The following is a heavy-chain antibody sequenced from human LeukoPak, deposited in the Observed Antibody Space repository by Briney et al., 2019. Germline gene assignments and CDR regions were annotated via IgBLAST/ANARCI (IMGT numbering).Heavy chain of an antibody. Sequence: PGGSLRLSCAASGFTFDDYAMHWVRQAPGKGLEWVSLISWDGGSTYYADSVKGRFTISRDNSKNSLYLQMNSLRAEDTALYYCAKAGFGDSYYYYYMDVWGKGTTVTVSS. V-gene: IGHV3-43D*03. CDR3: AKAGFGDSYYYYYMDV. CDR2: ISWDGGST. J-gene: IGHJ6*03. D-gene: IGHD3-10*01. CDR1: GFTFDDYA.